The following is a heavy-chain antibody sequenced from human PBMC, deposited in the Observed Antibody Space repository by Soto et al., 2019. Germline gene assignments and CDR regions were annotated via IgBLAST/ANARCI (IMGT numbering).Heavy chain of an antibody. V-gene: IGHV1-69*06. CDR2: IIPIFGTA. CDR1: GGTFSSYA. Sequence: KVSCKASGGTFSSYAISWVRQAPGQGLEWMGGIIPIFGTANYAQKFQGRVTITADKSTSTAYMELSSLRSEDTAVYYCARELGYSYGTHMDVWGQGTTVTVSS. CDR3: ARELGYSYGTHMDV. D-gene: IGHD5-18*01. J-gene: IGHJ6*02.